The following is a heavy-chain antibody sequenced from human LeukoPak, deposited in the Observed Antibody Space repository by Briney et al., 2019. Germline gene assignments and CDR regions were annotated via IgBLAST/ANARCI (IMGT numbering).Heavy chain of an antibody. D-gene: IGHD1-7*01. CDR1: GYTFTSYD. CDR2: MNPNSGNT. CDR3: ASARVWNYAFDY. Sequence: ASVKVSCKPSGYTFTSYDINWVRPATGQGLEWMGWMNPNSGNTGSAQKFQGRVTMTRNTSISTAYMELNSLRSEDTAVYYCASARVWNYAFDYWGQGTLVTVSS. J-gene: IGHJ4*02. V-gene: IGHV1-8*01.